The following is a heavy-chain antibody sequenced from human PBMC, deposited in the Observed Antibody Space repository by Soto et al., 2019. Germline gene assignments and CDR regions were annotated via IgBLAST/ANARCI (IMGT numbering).Heavy chain of an antibody. CDR2: ISSSGSNT. V-gene: IGHV3-23*01. Sequence: EVQLLESGGGLVQPGGSLRLSCAASGFTFSNYAMSWVRQAPGKGLEWVSAISSSGSNTYYADSVKGRFTISRDNSKNTLYLQMSSLRAEDTAVYYCASRAYYDSSGYYYYYFDYWGQGTLVTVSS. D-gene: IGHD3-22*01. CDR1: GFTFSNYA. J-gene: IGHJ4*02. CDR3: ASRAYYDSSGYYYYYFDY.